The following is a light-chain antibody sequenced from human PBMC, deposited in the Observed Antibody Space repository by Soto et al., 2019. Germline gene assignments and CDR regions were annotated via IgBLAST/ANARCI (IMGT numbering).Light chain of an antibody. V-gene: IGKV1-12*01. CDR3: QQASTVPVT. Sequence: DIQMTQSPSSLAASVGDRVTITCRASQLISSWLVWYQQKPGHAPKLLIYAASNLQSRVPSRFSGSAYGTHFTLTISSLQPEDFATYYCQQASTVPVTFGGGTEVQIK. J-gene: IGKJ4*01. CDR1: QLISSW. CDR2: AAS.